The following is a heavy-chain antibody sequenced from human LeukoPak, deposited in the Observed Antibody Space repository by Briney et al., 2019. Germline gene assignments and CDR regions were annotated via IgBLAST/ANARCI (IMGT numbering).Heavy chain of an antibody. CDR1: GGSISSGGYY. J-gene: IGHJ4*02. D-gene: IGHD3-22*01. Sequence: SQTLSLTCTVSGGSISSGGYYWSWIRQHPGKGLEWIGYIYYSGSTYYNPSLKSRVTISVDTSKNQFSLKLSSVTAADTAVYYCARGRYYYSSGYLRMYFDYWGQGTLVTVSS. V-gene: IGHV4-31*03. CDR3: ARGRYYYSSGYLRMYFDY. CDR2: IYYSGST.